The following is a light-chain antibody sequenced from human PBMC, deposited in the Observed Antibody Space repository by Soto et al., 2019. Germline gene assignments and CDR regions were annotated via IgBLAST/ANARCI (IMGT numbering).Light chain of an antibody. CDR1: QTVSSNY. J-gene: IGKJ1*01. CDR2: AAS. CDR3: ELYSTSPKP. V-gene: IGKV3-20*01. Sequence: EIVLTQSPGTLSLSLGERATLSCRASQTVSSNYLAWYQQKPGQAPRLLIYAASTRATGIPDRFSGSGSGTDFTLAISRLEPEDFAAYYCELYSTSPKPVGQGTKVEI.